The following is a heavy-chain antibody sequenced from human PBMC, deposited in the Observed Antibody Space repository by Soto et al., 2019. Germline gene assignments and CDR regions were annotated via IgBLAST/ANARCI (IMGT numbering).Heavy chain of an antibody. CDR2: ISYHGTYD. D-gene: IGHD6-13*01. V-gene: IGHV3-30*18. J-gene: IGHJ4*02. CDR3: AKDRGYYSSSWPAY. Sequence: QGQLVESGGGVVQPRRSLRLPCAASGSNFSHYGIHWVRQVPGKGLEWVEVISYHGTYDHYTDSVRGRITISRDNSKKTVYLQMSSLRAEETAVYYCAKDRGYYSSSWPAYWGQGTLVTVSS. CDR1: GSNFSHYG.